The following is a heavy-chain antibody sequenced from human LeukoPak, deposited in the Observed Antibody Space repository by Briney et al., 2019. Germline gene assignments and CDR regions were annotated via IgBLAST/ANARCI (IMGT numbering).Heavy chain of an antibody. CDR3: ASQRLTGEGHYYFDS. Sequence: SETLSLTCAVSGYSISSGFYWGWIRQPPGKGREWIGSIYHSGSTYYNPSPKSRVTISVDPSKNQSSLQLTSVTAADTAVYYCASQRLTGEGHYYFDSWGQGTLVTVSS. CDR1: GYSISSGFY. CDR2: IYHSGST. J-gene: IGHJ4*02. V-gene: IGHV4-38-2*01. D-gene: IGHD7-27*01.